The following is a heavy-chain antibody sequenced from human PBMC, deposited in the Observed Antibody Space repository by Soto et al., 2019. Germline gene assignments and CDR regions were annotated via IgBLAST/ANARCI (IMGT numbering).Heavy chain of an antibody. V-gene: IGHV3-21*01. CDR1: GFTFSSYS. CDR3: ARDLVLPSGEWGNYYYYGMDV. Sequence: GGSLRLSCAASGFTFSSYSMNWVRQAPGKGLEWVSSISSSSSYIYYADSVKGRFTISRDNAKNSLYLQMNSLRAEDTAVYYCARDLVLPSGEWGNYYYYGMDVWGQGTTVTVSS. CDR2: ISSSSSYI. J-gene: IGHJ6*02. D-gene: IGHD2-8*01.